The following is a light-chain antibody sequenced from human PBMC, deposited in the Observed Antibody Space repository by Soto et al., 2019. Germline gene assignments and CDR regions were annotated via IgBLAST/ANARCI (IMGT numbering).Light chain of an antibody. CDR1: QSVSSN. V-gene: IGKV3-15*01. J-gene: IGKJ1*01. CDR2: GAS. Sequence: IVITQSPSTVSVSPGERATLSCRASQSVSSNLAWYQQKPGQAPRLLLYGASTRATAIPARFSGSGSGTDFTLTISSLQSEDFAVYYCQQYSNWPPWTFGQGTKVDIK. CDR3: QQYSNWPPWT.